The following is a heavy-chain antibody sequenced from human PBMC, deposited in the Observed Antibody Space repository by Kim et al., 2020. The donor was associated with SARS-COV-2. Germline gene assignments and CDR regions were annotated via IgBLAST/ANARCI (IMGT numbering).Heavy chain of an antibody. D-gene: IGHD2-2*01. V-gene: IGHV3-33*01. CDR2: K. CDR3: ARSRLAHFDY. Sequence: KVYAGWVKGRLTVSRDNSKNALYLQMKSLRAEDTAVYYCARSRLAHFDYWGQGTLVTVSS. J-gene: IGHJ4*02.